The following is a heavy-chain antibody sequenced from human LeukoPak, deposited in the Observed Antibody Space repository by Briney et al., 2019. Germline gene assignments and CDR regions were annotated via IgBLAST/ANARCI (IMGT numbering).Heavy chain of an antibody. CDR3: ARFLGYCTSSSCYRGDVDF. V-gene: IGHV5-51*01. D-gene: IGHD2-2*02. CDR2: IYPGDSDT. CDR1: GYSFTTYW. J-gene: IGHJ4*02. Sequence: GESLKISCKASGYSFTTYWIGWVRQMPGKGLEWMGFIYPGDSDTKYSPSFQGQVTISADKSISTAYLQWSSLKASDTAMYYCARFLGYCTSSSCYRGDVDFWGQGTLVTVSS.